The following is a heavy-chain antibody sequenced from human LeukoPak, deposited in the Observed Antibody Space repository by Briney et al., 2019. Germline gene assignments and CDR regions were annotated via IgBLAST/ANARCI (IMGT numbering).Heavy chain of an antibody. CDR1: GFTFSTYG. D-gene: IGHD4-23*01. CDR2: IRYDGSNK. V-gene: IGHV3-30*02. J-gene: IGHJ3*01. Sequence: GGSLRLSCAASGFTFSTYGMLWVRQAPGQGPEWVALIRYDGSNKYYADSVKGRFTISRDNSKNTLYLQMDSLRVEDTAVYYCGKDPNGNFIGAFDFWGQGTMVTVSS. CDR3: GKDPNGNFIGAFDF.